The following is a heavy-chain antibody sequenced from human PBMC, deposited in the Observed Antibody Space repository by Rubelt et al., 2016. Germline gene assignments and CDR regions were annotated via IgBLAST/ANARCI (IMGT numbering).Heavy chain of an antibody. CDR2: LSGSGGDT. D-gene: IGHD6-13*01. V-gene: IGHV3-23*01. J-gene: IGHJ4*02. CDR3: AKTAAAGTSPVDY. CDR1: NYA. Sequence: NYAMNWVRQAPGKGLEWVSALSGSGGDTFHAASVKGRFTISRDNSKNTLYLQMNSLRAEDTAVYYCAKTAAAGTSPVDYWGQGTLVTVSS.